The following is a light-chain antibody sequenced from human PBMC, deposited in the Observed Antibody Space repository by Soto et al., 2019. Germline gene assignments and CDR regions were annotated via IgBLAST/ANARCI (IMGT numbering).Light chain of an antibody. CDR1: NIGGKS. V-gene: IGLV3-21*04. Sequence: SYELTQPPSVSVAPGKTAMITSGGNNIGGKSVHWYQQKPGQAPVLVIYYDSDRPSGIPERFSGSNSGNTATLTISRVEAGDEADYYCQVWDSSSDHPVVFGGGTQLTVL. CDR3: QVWDSSSDHPVV. CDR2: YDS. J-gene: IGLJ2*01.